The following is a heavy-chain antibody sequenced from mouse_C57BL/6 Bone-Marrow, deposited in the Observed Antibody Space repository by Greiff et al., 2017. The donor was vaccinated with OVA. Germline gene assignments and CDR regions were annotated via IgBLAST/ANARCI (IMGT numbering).Heavy chain of an antibody. CDR2: INPGSGGT. CDR1: GYAFTNYL. J-gene: IGHJ3*01. Sequence: QVQLQQSGAELVRPGTSVKVSCKASGYAFTNYLIEWVKQRPGQGLEWIGVINPGSGGTNYNEKFKGKATLTADKSSSTAYMQLSSLTSEDSAVDFCARNGYGFAYWGQGTLVTVYA. D-gene: IGHD2-2*01. CDR3: ARNGYGFAY. V-gene: IGHV1-54*01.